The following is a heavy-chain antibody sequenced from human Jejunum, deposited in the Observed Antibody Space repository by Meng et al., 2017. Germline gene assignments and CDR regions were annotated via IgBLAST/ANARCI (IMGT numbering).Heavy chain of an antibody. CDR1: GYSFSSYG. D-gene: IGHD3-3*01. J-gene: IGHJ4*02. CDR2: IWYDGSRT. V-gene: IGHV3-33*01. CDR3: ARRASGQFLEWLLKY. Sequence: GESLKISCAGSGYSFSSYGMHWVRQAPGKGLDWVAVIWYDGSRTYYVDSVKGRFTISRDNSKNTLYLQMNSLRAEDTAVYYCARRASGQFLEWLLKYWGQGTLVTVSS.